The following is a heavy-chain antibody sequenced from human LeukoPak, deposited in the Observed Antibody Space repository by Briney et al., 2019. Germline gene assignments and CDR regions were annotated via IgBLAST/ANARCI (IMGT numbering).Heavy chain of an antibody. CDR1: GGTFSSYA. J-gene: IGHJ4*02. CDR3: ARDLSGSSDRTGY. V-gene: IGHV1-69*04. D-gene: IGHD1-26*01. Sequence: GSSVKVSCKASGGTFSSYAISWVRQAPGQGLEWMGRIIPILGIANYAQKFQGRVTITADKSTSTVYMELSSLRSEDTAVYYCARDLSGSSDRTGYWGQGTLVTVSS. CDR2: IIPILGIA.